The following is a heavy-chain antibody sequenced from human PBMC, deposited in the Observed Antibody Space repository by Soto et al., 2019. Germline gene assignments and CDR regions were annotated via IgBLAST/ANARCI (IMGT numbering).Heavy chain of an antibody. D-gene: IGHD6-13*01. CDR2: IIPLFGTT. CDR1: GGTCSTYP. J-gene: IGHJ5*02. Sequence: QVQLVQSGAEVRMPGSSVKVSCNASGGTCSTYPSNWVRQAPGQGLEWMGGIIPLFGTTNDAQKFKGRVTMTADESTSTAYMELSSLRAEDAAVYYCARGATHGSSWYFWFDPWGQGTLVTVSS. CDR3: ARGATHGSSWYFWFDP. V-gene: IGHV1-69*01.